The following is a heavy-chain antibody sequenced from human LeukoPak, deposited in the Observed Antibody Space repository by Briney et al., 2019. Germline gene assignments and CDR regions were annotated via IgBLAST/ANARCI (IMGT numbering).Heavy chain of an antibody. CDR2: IKQDGSEK. V-gene: IGHV3-7*01. J-gene: IGHJ4*02. CDR1: GFTFSSYW. Sequence: GGSLRLSCAASGFTFSSYWMSWVRQAPGKGLEWVANIKQDGSEKYYVDSVKGRFTISRDNAKNSLYLQMNSLRAEDTAVYYCARDSLAMVRGVIISLYYFDYWGQGTLVTVSS. CDR3: ARDSLAMVRGVIISLYYFDY. D-gene: IGHD3-10*01.